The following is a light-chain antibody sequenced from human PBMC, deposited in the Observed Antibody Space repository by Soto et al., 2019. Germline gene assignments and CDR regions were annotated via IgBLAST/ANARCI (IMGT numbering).Light chain of an antibody. J-gene: IGKJ2*01. CDR1: QSVSRK. CDR2: GTT. Sequence: EIVMTQSPATLSVSPGERVTLSCRASQSVSRKLSWYQQKPGQAPRLLIYGTTTRATGIPARLSGSGSGTEFTLTISSLQSADFVIYYCQQYGHWPPYTFGQGTTLETK. V-gene: IGKV3-15*01. CDR3: QQYGHWPPYT.